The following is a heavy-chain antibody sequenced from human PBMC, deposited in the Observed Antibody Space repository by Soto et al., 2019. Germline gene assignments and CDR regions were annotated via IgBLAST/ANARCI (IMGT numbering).Heavy chain of an antibody. CDR3: ARWNGFGDY. V-gene: IGHV3-23*01. CDR1: GFSISTYG. Sequence: EVQLLGSGGGLVQPGGFLRLSCAASGFSISTYGVTWVRQAPGKGLEWVSGFSGGDGGTHYADSVKGRFTISRDNSKNTAYLLMNSLRTDDMAVYYCARWNGFGDYWGQGTRITVSS. CDR2: FSGGDGGT. J-gene: IGHJ4*02. D-gene: IGHD1-1*01.